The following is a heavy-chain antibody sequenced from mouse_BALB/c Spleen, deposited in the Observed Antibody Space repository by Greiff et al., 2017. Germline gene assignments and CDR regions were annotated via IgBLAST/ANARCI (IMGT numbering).Heavy chain of an antibody. CDR2: ISDGGSYT. J-gene: IGHJ2*01. CDR3: ARHYYGSSYFDY. D-gene: IGHD1-1*01. CDR1: GFTFSDYY. Sequence: EVQRVESGGGLVKPGGSLKLSCAASGFTFSDYYMYWVRQTPEKRLEWVATISDGGSYTYYPDSVKGRFTISRDNAKNNLYLQMSSLKSEDTAMYYCARHYYGSSYFDYWGQGTTLTVSS. V-gene: IGHV5-4*02.